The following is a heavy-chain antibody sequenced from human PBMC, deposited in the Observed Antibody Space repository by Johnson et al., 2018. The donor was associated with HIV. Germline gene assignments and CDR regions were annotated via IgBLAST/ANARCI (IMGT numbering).Heavy chain of an antibody. CDR1: GFTFDDYG. J-gene: IGHJ3*02. CDR3: AREAGSGSYSPWRPDAFDI. V-gene: IGHV3-20*04. Sequence: MLLVESGGGVVRPGGSLRLSCAASGFTFDDYGMSWVRQAPGKGLEWVSGINWNGGSTGYAYSVKGRFIISRDNAKNSLYLQMNSLRAEDTALYYCAREAGSGSYSPWRPDAFDIWGQGTMVTVSS. D-gene: IGHD3-10*01. CDR2: INWNGGST.